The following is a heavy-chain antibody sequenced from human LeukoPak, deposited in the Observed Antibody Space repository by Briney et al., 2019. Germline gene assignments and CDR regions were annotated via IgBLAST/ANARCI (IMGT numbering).Heavy chain of an antibody. CDR2: IIPIFGTA. D-gene: IGHD2-8*02. CDR1: GGTFSSYA. CDR3: ARDTGPGNFDY. V-gene: IGHV1-69*05. J-gene: IGHJ4*02. Sequence: GSSVKVSCKASGGTFSSYAISWVRRAPGQGLEWMGRIIPIFGTANYAQKFQGRVTITTDESTSTAYMELSSLRSEDTAVYYCARDTGPGNFDYWGQGTLVTVSS.